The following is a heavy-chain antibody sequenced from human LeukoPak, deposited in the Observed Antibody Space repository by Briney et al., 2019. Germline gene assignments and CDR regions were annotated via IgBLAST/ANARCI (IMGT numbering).Heavy chain of an antibody. CDR2: ISYDGSNK. D-gene: IGHD2-2*01. CDR1: GFTFSSYA. Sequence: GRSLRLSCAASGFTFSSYAMHWVRQAPGKGLEWVAVISYDGSNKYYADSVKGRFTISRDNSKNTLYLQMNSLRAEDTAVYYCAGDRFRCSSTSCYLDGMDVWGQGTTVTVSS. V-gene: IGHV3-30-3*01. J-gene: IGHJ6*02. CDR3: AGDRFRCSSTSCYLDGMDV.